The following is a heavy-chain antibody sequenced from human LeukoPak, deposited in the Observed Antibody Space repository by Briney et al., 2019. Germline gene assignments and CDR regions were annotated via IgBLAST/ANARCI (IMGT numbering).Heavy chain of an antibody. V-gene: IGHV5-51*01. Sequence: GESLKISCKGSGYNFASYWIGWVRQMPGKGLEWMGIIYPRDSDTRYSPSFQGQVTISADKSINTAYLQWSSLKASDTAMYYCARQAATAYDYFDYWGQGTLVTASS. CDR2: IYPRDSDT. D-gene: IGHD1-1*01. CDR3: ARQAATAYDYFDY. J-gene: IGHJ4*02. CDR1: GYNFASYW.